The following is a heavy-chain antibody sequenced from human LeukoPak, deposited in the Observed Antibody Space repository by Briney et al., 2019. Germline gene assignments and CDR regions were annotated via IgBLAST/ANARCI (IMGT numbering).Heavy chain of an antibody. D-gene: IGHD5-12*01. J-gene: IGHJ4*02. V-gene: IGHV3-53*05. Sequence: GGSLRLSCAASEVTVTSNYLSWVRQAPGKGLQWVSVIYPGGDIYYADSVKGRFTTSRDNSKNSLYLQMNSLRAEDTAFYYCAINGGGDSGYGNFDYWGQGTLVTVSS. CDR3: AINGGGDSGYGNFDY. CDR2: IYPGGDI. CDR1: EVTVTSNY.